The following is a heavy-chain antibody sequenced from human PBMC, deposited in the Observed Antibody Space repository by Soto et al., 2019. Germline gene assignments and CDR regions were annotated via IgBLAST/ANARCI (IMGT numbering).Heavy chain of an antibody. V-gene: IGHV1-3*01. J-gene: IGHJ5*02. D-gene: IGHD3-3*01. Sequence: ASVKVSCKTSGFIFSSSAVQWVRQARGQSLEWMGRIDAGSGNTKYSQKFQNRITITRDTSASTAYMELSSLRSEDTAVYYCARASVRFLETSNWFDPWGQGTLVTVSS. CDR1: GFIFSSSA. CDR3: ARASVRFLETSNWFDP. CDR2: IDAGSGNT.